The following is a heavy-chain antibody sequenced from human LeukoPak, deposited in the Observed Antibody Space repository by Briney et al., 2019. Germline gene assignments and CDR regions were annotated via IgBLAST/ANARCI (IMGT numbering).Heavy chain of an antibody. V-gene: IGHV3-21*04. CDR1: GFTFDDYD. Sequence: GGSLRLSCAASGFTFDDYDMSWVRQAPGKGLEWVSCISSGSSYRYYGDSVEGRFTISRDSATNSLYLQMNSLRAEDTAIYYCAKVSGDYADRFDDYFDSWGQGTLVTVSS. CDR2: ISSGSSYR. D-gene: IGHD4-17*01. J-gene: IGHJ4*02. CDR3: AKVSGDYADRFDDYFDS.